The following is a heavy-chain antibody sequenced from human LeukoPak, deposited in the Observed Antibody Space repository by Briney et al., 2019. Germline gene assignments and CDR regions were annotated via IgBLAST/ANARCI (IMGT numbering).Heavy chain of an antibody. CDR3: ARDRRRAAAYYYYGMDV. CDR2: ISGSGGST. Sequence: GGSLRLSCAASGFTFSSYAMSWVRQAPGKGLEWVSAISGSGGSTYYADSVKGRFTNSRDNSKNTLYLQMNSLRAEDTAVYYCARDRRRAAAYYYYGMDVWGQGTTVTVSS. J-gene: IGHJ6*02. CDR1: GFTFSSYA. V-gene: IGHV3-23*01. D-gene: IGHD6-13*01.